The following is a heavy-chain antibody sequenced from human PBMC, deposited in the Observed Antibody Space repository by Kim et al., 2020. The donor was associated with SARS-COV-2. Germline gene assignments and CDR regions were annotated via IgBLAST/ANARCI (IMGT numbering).Heavy chain of an antibody. CDR3: ARQAVMVAATRKFDY. CDR1: GGSISSSSYY. Sequence: SETLSLTCTVSGGSISSSSYYWGWIRQPPGKGLEWIGSIYYSGSTYYNPSLKSRVTISVDTSKNQFSLKLSSVTAADTAVYYCARQAVMVAATRKFDYWGQGTLVTVSS. CDR2: IYYSGST. J-gene: IGHJ4*02. D-gene: IGHD2-15*01. V-gene: IGHV4-39*01.